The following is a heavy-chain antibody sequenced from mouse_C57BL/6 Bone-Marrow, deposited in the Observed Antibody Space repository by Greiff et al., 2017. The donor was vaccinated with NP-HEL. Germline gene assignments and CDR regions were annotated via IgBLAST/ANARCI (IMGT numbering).Heavy chain of an antibody. CDR1: GFTFSSYA. CDR2: ISDGGSYT. Sequence: EVHLVESGGGLVKPGGSLKLSCAASGFTFSSYAMSWVRQTPEKRLEWVATISDGGSYTYYPDNVKGRFTISRDNAKNNLYLQMSHLKSEDTAMYYCARDSLLRRYWGQGTTLTVSS. CDR3: ARDSLLRRY. D-gene: IGHD1-1*01. J-gene: IGHJ2*01. V-gene: IGHV5-4*01.